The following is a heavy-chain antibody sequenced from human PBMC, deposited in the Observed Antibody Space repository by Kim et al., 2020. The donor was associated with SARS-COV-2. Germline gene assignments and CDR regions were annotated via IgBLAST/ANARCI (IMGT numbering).Heavy chain of an antibody. CDR2: IWYDGSNK. V-gene: IGHV3-33*01. J-gene: IGHJ4*02. Sequence: GGSLRLSCAASGFTFSSYGMHWVRQAPGKGLEWVAVIWYDGSNKYYADSVKGRFTISRDNSKNTLYLQMNSLRAEDTAVYYCARGYSSSTSCQDFDYWGQGTLVTVSS. CDR1: GFTFSSYG. CDR3: ARGYSSSTSCQDFDY. D-gene: IGHD2-2*01.